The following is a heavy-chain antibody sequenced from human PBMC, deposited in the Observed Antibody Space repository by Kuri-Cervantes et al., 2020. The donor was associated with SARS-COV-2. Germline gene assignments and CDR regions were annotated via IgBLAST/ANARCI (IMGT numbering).Heavy chain of an antibody. D-gene: IGHD3-10*01. CDR3: ASGSGSYPNWFDP. Sequence: ESLKISCTVSGGSISSGSYYWSWIRQPAGKGLEWIGYIYTSGSTNYNPSLKSRVTISVDTSKNQFSLKLSSVTAADTAVYYCASGSGSYPNWFDPWGQGTLVTVSS. CDR1: GGSISSGSYY. J-gene: IGHJ5*02. V-gene: IGHV4-61*10. CDR2: IYTSGST.